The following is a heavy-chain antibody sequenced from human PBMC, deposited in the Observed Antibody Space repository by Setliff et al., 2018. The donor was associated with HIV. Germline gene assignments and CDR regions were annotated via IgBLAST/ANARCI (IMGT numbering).Heavy chain of an antibody. J-gene: IGHJ3*01. CDR3: ARGQFRLRPDSLDL. V-gene: IGHV3-33*01. Sequence: GGSLRLSCEGSGFTLSVYGMHWVRQAPGKGLEWVAVLWYDGGKKHYADSLKGRLTISRDDSKDTLYLQLNSLRAEDTAIYYCARGQFRLRPDSLDLWGQGTLVTVSS. CDR2: LWYDGGKK. CDR1: GFTLSVYG. D-gene: IGHD2-21*01.